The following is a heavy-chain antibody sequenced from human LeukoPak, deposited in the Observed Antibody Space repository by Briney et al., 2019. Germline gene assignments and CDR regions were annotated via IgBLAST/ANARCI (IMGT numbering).Heavy chain of an antibody. D-gene: IGHD1-26*01. V-gene: IGHV4-31*03. Sequence: SETLSLTCTVSGGSISSGGYYWSWIRQHPGKGLEWIGYIYYSGSTYYNPSLKSRVTISVDTSKNQFSLKLSSVTAADTAVYYCARTLVGAFDYWGQGTLVTVSS. CDR3: ARTLVGAFDY. CDR2: IYYSGST. CDR1: GGSISSGGYY. J-gene: IGHJ4*02.